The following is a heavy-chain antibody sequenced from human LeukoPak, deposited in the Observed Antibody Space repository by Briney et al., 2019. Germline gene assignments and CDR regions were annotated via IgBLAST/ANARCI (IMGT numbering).Heavy chain of an antibody. CDR1: GYAFTGYY. V-gene: IGHV1-2*02. CDR2: INPSNGAT. CDR3: ARDGLGAEF. J-gene: IGHJ4*02. D-gene: IGHD1-26*01. Sequence: ASVKVSCKASGYAFTGYYMQWVRQAPGQGLEWMGWINPSNGATYYAQKFQGRVTMTRDMSISTAYMELTSLTSDDTATFYCARDGLGAEFWGQGTLVTVSS.